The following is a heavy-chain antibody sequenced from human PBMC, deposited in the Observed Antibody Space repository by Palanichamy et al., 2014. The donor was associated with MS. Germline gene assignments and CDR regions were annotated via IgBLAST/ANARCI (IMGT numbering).Heavy chain of an antibody. J-gene: IGHJ6*02. Sequence: SISSSSSYIYYADSVKGRFTISRDNAKNSLYLQMNSLRAEDTAVYYCARDQGENYGMDVWGQGTTVTVSS. D-gene: IGHD5-24*01. CDR2: ISSSSSYI. V-gene: IGHV3-21*01. CDR3: ARDQGENYGMDV.